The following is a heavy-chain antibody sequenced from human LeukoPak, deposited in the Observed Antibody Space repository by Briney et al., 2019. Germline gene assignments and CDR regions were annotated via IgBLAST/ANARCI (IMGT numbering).Heavy chain of an antibody. CDR3: TRGGALGCLDH. Sequence: PGGSLRLSCAASGFTVSNNYMSWVRQAPGKGLEWVANILQDENEIYYVASVKGRFTISRDNAKNSLYLQMNSLRAEDTAVYYCTRGGALGCLDHWGQGTLVTVSS. J-gene: IGHJ4*02. D-gene: IGHD3-16*01. CDR1: GFTVSNNY. CDR2: ILQDENEI. V-gene: IGHV3-7*01.